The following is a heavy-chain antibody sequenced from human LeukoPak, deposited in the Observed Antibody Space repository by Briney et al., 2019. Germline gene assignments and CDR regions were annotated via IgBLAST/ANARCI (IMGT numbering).Heavy chain of an antibody. V-gene: IGHV3-23*01. CDR2: INGSGDRT. D-gene: IGHD1-26*01. CDR3: AKMGVGATRTYYFDY. Sequence: PGGSLRLSCAASGFTFSSYAMSWVRQAPGKGLEWVSDINGSGDRTYYADSVKGRFTISRDNSKNTLYLQMNSLRAEDTAVYYCAKMGVGATRTYYFDYWGQGTLVTVSS. J-gene: IGHJ4*02. CDR1: GFTFSSYA.